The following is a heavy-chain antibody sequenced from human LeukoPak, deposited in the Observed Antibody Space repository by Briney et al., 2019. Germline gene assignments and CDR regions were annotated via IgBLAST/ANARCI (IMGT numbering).Heavy chain of an antibody. V-gene: IGHV3-7*01. CDR2: INQDGSAR. CDR1: GFTLSAHW. Sequence: GGSLRLSCAVSGFTLSAHWMTWVRQTPGEGLEWVANINQDGSARYYVDSVRGRFTISRDNAKNSIYLQMNSLRAEDTAVYYCARWDIRGTAHQLDYWGQGTLVTVSS. CDR3: ARWDIRGTAHQLDY. J-gene: IGHJ4*02. D-gene: IGHD5-12*01.